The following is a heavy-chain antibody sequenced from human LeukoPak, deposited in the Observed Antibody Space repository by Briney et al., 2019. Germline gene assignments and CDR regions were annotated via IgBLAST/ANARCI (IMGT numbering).Heavy chain of an antibody. Sequence: SETLSLTCIVSGGSISSYYWSWIRQPPGKGLEWIGYIYYSGSTNYNPSLKSRVTISVDTSKNQFSLKLSSVTAADTAVYYCARESYSSGSDDAFDIWGQGTMVTVSS. V-gene: IGHV4-59*01. CDR3: ARESYSSGSDDAFDI. J-gene: IGHJ3*02. CDR1: GGSISSYY. D-gene: IGHD6-19*01. CDR2: IYYSGST.